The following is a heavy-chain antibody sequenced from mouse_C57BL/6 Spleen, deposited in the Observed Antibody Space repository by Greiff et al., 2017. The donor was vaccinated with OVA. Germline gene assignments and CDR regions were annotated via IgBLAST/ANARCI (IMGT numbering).Heavy chain of an antibody. J-gene: IGHJ3*01. V-gene: IGHV1-53*01. CDR1: GYTFTSYW. D-gene: IGHD2-4*01. Sequence: VQLKESGTELVKPGASVKLSCKASGYTFTSYWMHWVKQRPGQGLEWIGNINPSNGGTNYNEKFKSKATLTVDKSSSTAYMQLSSLTSEDSAVYYCARERVYDYEGFAYWGQGTLVTVSA. CDR3: ARERVYDYEGFAY. CDR2: INPSNGGT.